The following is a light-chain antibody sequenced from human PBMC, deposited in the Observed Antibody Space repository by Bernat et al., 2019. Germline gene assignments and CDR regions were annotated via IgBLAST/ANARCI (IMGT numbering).Light chain of an antibody. CDR2: DAS. J-gene: IGKJ2*01. V-gene: IGKV1-33*01. Sequence: DTQMTQSPSSLSASVGDRVTLTCQATQDISNSLNWYQQKPGKAPKLLIYDASNLETGVPSRFSGSGSGTDFTFTISSLQPEDIATYYCQQYDNLPRTFGQGTKLEIK. CDR1: QDISNS. CDR3: QQYDNLPRT.